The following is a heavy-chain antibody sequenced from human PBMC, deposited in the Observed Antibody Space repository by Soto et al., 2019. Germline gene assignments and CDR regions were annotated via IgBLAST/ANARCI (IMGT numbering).Heavy chain of an antibody. V-gene: IGHV1-3*01. J-gene: IGHJ4*02. Sequence: QVQLVQSGAEVKKPGASVKVYCKASGYTFTSYAMHWVRQAPGHRLEWMGWINAGNGNTKYPQKFQGRVTITRDTSASTAYMELSSLRSEDTAGYYCAGIRPLYDFWSGYYDYWGQGTLVTVSS. CDR1: GYTFTSYA. D-gene: IGHD3-3*01. CDR2: INAGNGNT. CDR3: AGIRPLYDFWSGYYDY.